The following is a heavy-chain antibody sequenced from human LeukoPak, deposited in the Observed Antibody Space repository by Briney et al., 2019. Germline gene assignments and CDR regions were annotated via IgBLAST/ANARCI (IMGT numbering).Heavy chain of an antibody. D-gene: IGHD3-22*01. Sequence: PSETLSLTCTVSGGSISSYYWSWIRQPPGKGLEWIGEINHSGSTNYNPSLKSRVTISVDTSKNQFSLKLSSVTAADTAVYYCARSHYYDGSGSQNNGFDPWGQGTLVTVSS. J-gene: IGHJ5*02. V-gene: IGHV4-34*01. CDR3: ARSHYYDGSGSQNNGFDP. CDR1: GGSISSYY. CDR2: INHSGST.